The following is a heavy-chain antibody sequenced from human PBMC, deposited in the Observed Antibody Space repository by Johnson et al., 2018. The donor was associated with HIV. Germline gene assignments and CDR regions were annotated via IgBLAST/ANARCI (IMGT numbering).Heavy chain of an antibody. V-gene: IGHV3-20*04. J-gene: IGHJ3*02. Sequence: VQLVESGGGLVQPGGSLRLSCAVSGFTFDNFAMHWVRQAPGKGLEWVSSINWKGATPGSADSVTGRFTISSDNAKNSLYLQMSSLRAEDTALYFCARDWDYYDTSGYYYAYMGDAFDIWGQGTMVTVSS. D-gene: IGHD3-22*01. CDR3: ARDWDYYDTSGYYYAYMGDAFDI. CDR1: GFTFDNFA. CDR2: INWKGATP.